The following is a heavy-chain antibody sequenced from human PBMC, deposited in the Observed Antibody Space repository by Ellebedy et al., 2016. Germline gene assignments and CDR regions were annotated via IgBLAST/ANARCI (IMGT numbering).Heavy chain of an antibody. V-gene: IGHV3-30-3*01. Sequence: GESLKISXAASGFTFSSYSMHWVRQAPGKGLEWVAVISYDGSNKYYADSVKGRFTISRDNSKNTLYLQMNSLTVEDTAVYYCQVYSNSWGGSWGQGTLVTVSS. J-gene: IGHJ5*02. CDR2: ISYDGSNK. CDR1: GFTFSSYS. CDR3: QVYSNSWGGS. D-gene: IGHD6-13*01.